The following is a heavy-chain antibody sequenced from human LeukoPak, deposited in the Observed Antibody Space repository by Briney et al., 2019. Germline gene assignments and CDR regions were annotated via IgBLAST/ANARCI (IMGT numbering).Heavy chain of an antibody. Sequence: PSESLSLTCTVSGYSISNNFNWACSRPSPGEVLEWSVIISHSWSTYYNQSLKSRVTISGDTSKNSLYLKMSSLTAADTAVYYCAGTGRKSHWFDPWGQGTLVTVSS. CDR1: GYSISNNFN. V-gene: IGHV4-38-2*02. CDR3: AGTGRKSHWFDP. D-gene: IGHD1-1*01. J-gene: IGHJ5*02. CDR2: ISHSWST.